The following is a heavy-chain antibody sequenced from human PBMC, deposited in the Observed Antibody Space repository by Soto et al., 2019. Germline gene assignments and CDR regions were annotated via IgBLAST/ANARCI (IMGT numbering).Heavy chain of an antibody. CDR2: INGDGSTT. CDR3: ARWDPWYV. V-gene: IGHV3-74*01. D-gene: IGHD6-13*01. J-gene: IGHJ4*02. Sequence: EVELVESGGGLVQPGGSLRLSCAASGFTFSSYWMHWVRQAPGKGPSWVSSINGDGSTTSYADSVKGRFTISRDTGKNTLYLPMNSLSAEDTAVYYCARWDPWYVWGQGTLVTVSS. CDR1: GFTFSSYW.